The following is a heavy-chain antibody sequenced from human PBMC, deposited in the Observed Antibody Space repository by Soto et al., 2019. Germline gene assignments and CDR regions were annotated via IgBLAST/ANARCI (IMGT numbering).Heavy chain of an antibody. CDR2: IYPGDSDT. Sequence: GESLKISCKGSGYSFTSYWIGWVRQMPGKGLEWMGIIYPGDSDTRYSPSFQGQVTISADKSISTAYLQWSSLKASDTAMYYCARHRGAAAGYYYYYYGMDVWGQGTTVTVSS. CDR3: ARHRGAAAGYYYYYYGMDV. D-gene: IGHD6-13*01. J-gene: IGHJ6*02. CDR1: GYSFTSYW. V-gene: IGHV5-51*01.